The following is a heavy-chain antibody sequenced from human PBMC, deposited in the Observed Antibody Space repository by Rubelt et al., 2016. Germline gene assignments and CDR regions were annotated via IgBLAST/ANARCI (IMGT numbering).Heavy chain of an antibody. Sequence: EVQLLESGGGLVQPGGSLRLSCAASGFTFSSYAMSWVRQAPGKGLEYVSGIDTNGGTTYYADSVKGRSTISRDNSKNTLYVQMSSLRAEDTAVYYCARVYGSGSSFYYYYGMDVWGQGTTVTVSS. CDR1: GFTFSSYA. D-gene: IGHD3-10*01. CDR2: IDTNGGTT. V-gene: IGHV3-64*05. J-gene: IGHJ6*02. CDR3: ARVYGSGSSFYYYYGMDV.